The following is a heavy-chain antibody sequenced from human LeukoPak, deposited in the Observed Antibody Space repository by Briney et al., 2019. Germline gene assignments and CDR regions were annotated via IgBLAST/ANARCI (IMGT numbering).Heavy chain of an antibody. J-gene: IGHJ5*02. Sequence: ASVKVSCKASGYTFTGYYMHWVRQAPGQGLEWMGWINPNSGGTNYAQKFQGRVTMTRDTSISTAYMELRSLRSDDTAVYYCARPYYDFWSGTFDPWGQGTLVTVSS. V-gene: IGHV1-2*02. D-gene: IGHD3-3*01. CDR2: INPNSGGT. CDR1: GYTFTGYY. CDR3: ARPYYDFWSGTFDP.